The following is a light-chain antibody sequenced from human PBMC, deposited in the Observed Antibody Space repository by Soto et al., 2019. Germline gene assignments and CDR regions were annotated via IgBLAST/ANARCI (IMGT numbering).Light chain of an antibody. CDR1: ESVHRN. V-gene: IGKV3-15*01. CDR2: YAS. J-gene: IGKJ3*01. Sequence: EMVMTQSPATLSVSPGERVTLSCRASESVHRNLAWYQQKPGQGPSLLIYYASTRATGVPDRFTGSGSGTKFTLTISSLQSEDFGVYHCQHYSNWPPTFGPGTKVEIK. CDR3: QHYSNWPPT.